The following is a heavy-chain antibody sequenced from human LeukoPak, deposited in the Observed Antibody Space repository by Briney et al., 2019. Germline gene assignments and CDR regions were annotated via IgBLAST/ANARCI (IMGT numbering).Heavy chain of an antibody. CDR1: GGSVSSGSYY. CDR2: INHSGNT. Sequence: SETLSLTCTVSGGSVSSGSYYWSWIRQPPGKGLEWIGEINHSGNTNYNPSLKSRVTISVDTSKNQFSLKLSSVTAVDTAVYYCARGLSAIVYWGQGTLVTVSS. CDR3: ARGLSAIVY. V-gene: IGHV4-61*01. J-gene: IGHJ4*02. D-gene: IGHD2-15*01.